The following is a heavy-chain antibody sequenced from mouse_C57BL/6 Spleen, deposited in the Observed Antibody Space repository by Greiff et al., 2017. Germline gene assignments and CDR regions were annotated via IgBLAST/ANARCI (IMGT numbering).Heavy chain of an antibody. CDR3: ARGGGNLAFDV. D-gene: IGHD2-1*01. V-gene: IGHV1-52*01. CDR1: GYTFTSYW. Sequence: VQLQQPGAELVRPGSSVKLSCKASGYTFTSYWMHWVKQRPIQGLEWIGNIDPSDSETHYNQKFKDKATLTVDKSSSTAYMQLSSLTSEDSAVYYCARGGGNLAFDVWGTGTTVTVSS. CDR2: IDPSDSET. J-gene: IGHJ1*03.